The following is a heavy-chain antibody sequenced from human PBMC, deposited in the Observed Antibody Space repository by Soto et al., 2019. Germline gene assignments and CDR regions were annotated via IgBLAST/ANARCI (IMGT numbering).Heavy chain of an antibody. CDR2: IKPDGSEK. Sequence: PGGSLRLSCAASGFTFSNYWMSWVRQPPGKGLEWVANIKPDGSEKWYVDSVKGRFTISRDNAKNSLFLQMNSLRAEDTAIYYCARGDYYDTSGPFSDAFDIWGQGTMVTVSS. J-gene: IGHJ3*02. D-gene: IGHD3-22*01. CDR3: ARGDYYDTSGPFSDAFDI. V-gene: IGHV3-7*04. CDR1: GFTFSNYW.